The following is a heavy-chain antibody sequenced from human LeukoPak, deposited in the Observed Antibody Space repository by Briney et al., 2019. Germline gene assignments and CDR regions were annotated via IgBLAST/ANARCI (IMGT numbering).Heavy chain of an antibody. CDR3: ARGGGSMVRGVIPRYGMDV. J-gene: IGHJ6*04. D-gene: IGHD3-10*01. V-gene: IGHV4-31*03. CDR2: IYYSGST. Sequence: KPSQTLSLTSTVSGGSISSGGYYWSWIRQHPGKGLEWIGYIYYSGSTYYNPSLKSRVTISVDTSKNQFSLKLSSVTAADTAVYYCARGGGSMVRGVIPRYGMDVWGKGTTVTVSS. CDR1: GGSISSGGYY.